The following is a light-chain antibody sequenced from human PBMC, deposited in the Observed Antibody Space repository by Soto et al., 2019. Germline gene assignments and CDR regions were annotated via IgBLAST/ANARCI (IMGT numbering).Light chain of an antibody. J-gene: IGKJ4*01. CDR1: QSVSSY. V-gene: IGKV3-11*01. CDR3: QQRSNWPLT. Sequence: EIVLTQSPATLSLSPGERATLSCRASQSVSSYLAWYQQKPGQAPRLLIYDASNRATGIPARFSGSGSGTDFTLTISSLESQDFAGYSCQQRSNWPLTFGGGTTVEIK. CDR2: DAS.